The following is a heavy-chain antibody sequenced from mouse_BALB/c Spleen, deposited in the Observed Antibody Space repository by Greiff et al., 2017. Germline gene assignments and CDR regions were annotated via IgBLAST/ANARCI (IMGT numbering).Heavy chain of an antibody. Sequence: EVQLQQSGAELVKPGASVKLSCTASGFNIKDTYMHWVKQRPEQGLEWIGRIDPANGNTKYDPKFQGKATITADTSSNTAYLQLSSLTSEDTAVYYCARSFFITTATGFAYGGQGTLVTVSA. CDR2: IDPANGNT. CDR1: GFNIKDTY. J-gene: IGHJ3*01. D-gene: IGHD1-2*01. V-gene: IGHV14-3*02. CDR3: ARSFFITTATGFAY.